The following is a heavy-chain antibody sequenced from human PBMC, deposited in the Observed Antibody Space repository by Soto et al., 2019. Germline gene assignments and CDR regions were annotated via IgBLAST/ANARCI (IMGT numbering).Heavy chain of an antibody. CDR3: ARAMHAGFPHYFDP. V-gene: IGHV4-59*12. J-gene: IGHJ5*02. Sequence: SQTLSLTCIVSGGHISSYRWSWIRQFPGKGLEWIAYMSYTENTNYNPSLTSRVTTSMDTSKNQLSLRLTSMTAADTAVYYCARAMHAGFPHYFDPSGQRALVTVAS. D-gene: IGHD2-8*01. CDR2: MSYTENT. CDR1: GGHISSYR.